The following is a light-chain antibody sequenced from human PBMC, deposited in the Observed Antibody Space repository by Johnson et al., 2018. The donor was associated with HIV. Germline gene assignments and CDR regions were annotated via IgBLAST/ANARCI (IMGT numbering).Light chain of an antibody. J-gene: IGLJ1*01. V-gene: IGLV1-51*01. CDR2: DNN. CDR3: GTWDFSLSARV. Sequence: QSVLTQPPSVSVAPGQKVTISCSGSSSNIGNNYVSWFQQLPGTAPKLLIYDNNKRPSGIPDRFSGSKSGTSATLGITGLQTGDEADYYCGTWDFSLSARVFGTGTKVTVL. CDR1: SSNIGNNY.